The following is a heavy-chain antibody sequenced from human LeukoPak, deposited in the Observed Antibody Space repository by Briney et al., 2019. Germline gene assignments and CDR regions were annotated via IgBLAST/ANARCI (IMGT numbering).Heavy chain of an antibody. V-gene: IGHV4-34*01. CDR2: INHSGST. D-gene: IGHD2-15*01. CDR3: ARGVVVVAATHHDY. CDR1: GGSFSGYY. J-gene: IGHJ4*02. Sequence: SETLSLTCAVYGGSFSGYYWSWIRQPPVKGLEWIGEINHSGSTNYNPSLKSRVTISVDTSKNQFSLKLSSVTAADTAVYYCARGVVVVAATHHDYWGQGTLVTVSS.